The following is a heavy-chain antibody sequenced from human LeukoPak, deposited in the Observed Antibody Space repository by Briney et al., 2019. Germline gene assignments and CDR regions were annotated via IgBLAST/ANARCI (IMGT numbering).Heavy chain of an antibody. CDR2: ISGSGGST. D-gene: IGHD2-2*01. CDR1: GFTFSSYA. CDR3: AMIGPGEYCSSTSCYDY. J-gene: IGHJ4*02. Sequence: PGGSLRLSCAASGFTFSSYAMSWVRQAPGKGLEWVSAISGSGGSTYYADSVKGRFTISRDNSKNTLYLQMNSLRAEDTAVYYCAMIGPGEYCSSTSCYDYWGQGTLVTVSS. V-gene: IGHV3-23*01.